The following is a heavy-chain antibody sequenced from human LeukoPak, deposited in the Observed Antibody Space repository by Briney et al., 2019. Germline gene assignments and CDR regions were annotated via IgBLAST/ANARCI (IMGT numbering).Heavy chain of an antibody. CDR1: GGSISSYY. V-gene: IGHV4-59*01. CDR3: ARVDYDGSGYNFDY. Sequence: SETLSLTCTVSGGSISSYYWSWIRQPPGEGLEWIGYIYYSGSTNYNPSLKSRVTISGDTSKNQFSLKLSSVTAADTAVYFCARVDYDGSGYNFDYWGQGTLVTVSS. J-gene: IGHJ4*02. CDR2: IYYSGST. D-gene: IGHD3-22*01.